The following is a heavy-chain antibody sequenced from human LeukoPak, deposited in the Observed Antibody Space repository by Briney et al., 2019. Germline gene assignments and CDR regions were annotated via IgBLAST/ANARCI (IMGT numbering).Heavy chain of an antibody. D-gene: IGHD3-16*02. CDR2: INHSGST. CDR3: ARGSYYDYVWGSYRHFDC. V-gene: IGHV4-34*01. J-gene: IGHJ4*02. Sequence: SETLSLTCAVYGGSFSGYYWSWIRQPPGKGREWIGEINHSGSTNYNPSLKSRVTISVATSRNQFSLKLSSVTAADRAVYYCARGSYYDYVWGSYRHFDCWGQGTLVTVSS. CDR1: GGSFSGYY.